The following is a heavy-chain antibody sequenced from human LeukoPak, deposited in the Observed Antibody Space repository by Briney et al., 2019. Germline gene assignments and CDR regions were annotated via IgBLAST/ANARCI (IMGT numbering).Heavy chain of an antibody. Sequence: GGSLRLSCAASGFTFSGYWMHWVRQVVGKGLVWVSRISDDGSSTTSTIYADSVKGRFTISRDNAKNTLYLQMNSLRAEDTAVYYCTRDRGHGFDFDIWGQGTTVTVSS. CDR1: GFTFSGYW. V-gene: IGHV3-74*01. CDR2: ISDDGSST. J-gene: IGHJ3*02. CDR3: TRDRGHGFDFDI. D-gene: IGHD3-10*01.